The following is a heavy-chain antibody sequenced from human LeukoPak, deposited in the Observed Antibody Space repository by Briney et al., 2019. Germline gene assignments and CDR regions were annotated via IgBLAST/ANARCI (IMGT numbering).Heavy chain of an antibody. CDR2: MNWNGGST. CDR3: ARDRRLRFLEWPLYYYYMDV. Sequence: GGSLRLSCAASGFTFDDYGMSWVRHAPGKGLEWVSGMNWNGGSTVYADSVKGRFTISRDNAKNSLYLQMNSLRAEDTALYYCARDRRLRFLEWPLYYYYMDVWGKGTTVTVSS. J-gene: IGHJ6*03. V-gene: IGHV3-20*04. CDR1: GFTFDDYG. D-gene: IGHD3-3*01.